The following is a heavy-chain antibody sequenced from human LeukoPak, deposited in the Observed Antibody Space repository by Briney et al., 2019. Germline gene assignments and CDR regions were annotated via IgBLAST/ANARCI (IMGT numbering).Heavy chain of an antibody. Sequence: GASVKVSCKASGYTFTGYYMHWVRQAPGQGLEWMGWINPNSGGTNYAQKLQGRVTMTRDTSISTAYMELSRLRSDDTAVYYCARESSSGWYWYYWGQGTLVTVSS. J-gene: IGHJ4*02. CDR2: INPNSGGT. CDR3: ARESSSGWYWYY. CDR1: GYTFTGYY. D-gene: IGHD6-19*01. V-gene: IGHV1-2*02.